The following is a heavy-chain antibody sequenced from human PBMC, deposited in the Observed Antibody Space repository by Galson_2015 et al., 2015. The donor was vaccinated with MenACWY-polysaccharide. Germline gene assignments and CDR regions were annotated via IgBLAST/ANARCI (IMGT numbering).Heavy chain of an antibody. D-gene: IGHD2-2*01. CDR3: AREYVVPAAMFFDY. Sequence: SLRLSCEASGFTFSSYAMHWVRQAPGKGLEWVAVISYDGSNKYYADSVKGRFTISRDNSKNTLYLQMNSLRAEDTAVYYCAREYVVPAAMFFDYWGQGTLVTVSS. CDR2: ISYDGSNK. J-gene: IGHJ4*02. V-gene: IGHV3-30-3*01. CDR1: GFTFSSYA.